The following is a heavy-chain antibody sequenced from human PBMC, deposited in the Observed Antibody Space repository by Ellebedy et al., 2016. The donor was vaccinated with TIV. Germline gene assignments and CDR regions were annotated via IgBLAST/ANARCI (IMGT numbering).Heavy chain of an antibody. CDR1: GFIFSSYA. CDR3: VKGLGYCSSASCYEDY. Sequence: GESLKISCAASGFIFSSYAMNWVRQAPGKGLEWVSVITRSGGGIYYAESVKGRFTISRDDSKNTLYLQTNSLRAEDTAVYHCVKGLGYCSSASCYEDYWGQGTLVTVSS. V-gene: IGHV3-23*01. CDR2: ITRSGGGI. D-gene: IGHD2-2*01. J-gene: IGHJ4*02.